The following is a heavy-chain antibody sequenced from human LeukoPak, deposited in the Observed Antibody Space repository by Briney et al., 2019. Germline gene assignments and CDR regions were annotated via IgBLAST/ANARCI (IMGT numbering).Heavy chain of an antibody. D-gene: IGHD6-19*01. V-gene: IGHV3-30*02. CDR1: GFTFSSYG. J-gene: IGHJ4*02. CDR3: TTEPLIAVAGTY. CDR2: IRYDGSNK. Sequence: AGGSLRPSCAASGFTFSSYGMHWVRQAPGKGLEWVAFIRYDGSNKYYADSVKGRFTISRDNSKNTLYLQMNSLKTEDTAVYYCTTEPLIAVAGTYWGQGTLVTVSS.